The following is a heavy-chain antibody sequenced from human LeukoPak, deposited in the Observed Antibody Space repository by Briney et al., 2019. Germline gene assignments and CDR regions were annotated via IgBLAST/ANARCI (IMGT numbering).Heavy chain of an antibody. V-gene: IGHV3-48*01. J-gene: IGHJ2*01. CDR3: ARDLDPWYLNL. CDR1: GFTFSAYS. CDR2: ITNTLGI. Sequence: PGRSLRLSCAASGFTFSAYSMNWVRQAPGKGLEWIAHITNTLGISYADSVKGRFTVSRDKNSLYLQMSSLRGEDTAVYYCARDLDPWYLNLWGRGTLVTVSS.